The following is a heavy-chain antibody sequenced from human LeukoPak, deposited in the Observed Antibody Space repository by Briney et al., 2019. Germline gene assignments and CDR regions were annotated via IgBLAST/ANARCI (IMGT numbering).Heavy chain of an antibody. CDR1: GFTFSSYG. D-gene: IGHD3-3*01. V-gene: IGHV3-30*18. J-gene: IGHJ4*02. Sequence: PGRSLRLSCAVSGFTFSSYGMHWVRQAPGKGLEWMAVISYDGTNKYYADSAKGRFTISRDNSKNTLYLQMNSLRAEDTAVYYCAKDLNYDFWSGLGNWGQGTLVTVSS. CDR3: AKDLNYDFWSGLGN. CDR2: ISYDGTNK.